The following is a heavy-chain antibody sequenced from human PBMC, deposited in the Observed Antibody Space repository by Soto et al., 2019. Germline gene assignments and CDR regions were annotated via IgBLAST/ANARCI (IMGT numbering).Heavy chain of an antibody. D-gene: IGHD2-15*01. Sequence: EVQLVESGGGLVQPGGSLRLSCAASGFTFSSYEMNWVRQAPGKGLEWVSYISSSGSTIYYADSVKGRVTISRDNAKNSLYLQMNSLRAEDTAVYYCAREGGWGCSGGSCYRYYYYYGMDVWGQGTTVTVSS. CDR1: GFTFSSYE. J-gene: IGHJ6*02. CDR2: ISSSGSTI. CDR3: AREGGWGCSGGSCYRYYYYYGMDV. V-gene: IGHV3-48*03.